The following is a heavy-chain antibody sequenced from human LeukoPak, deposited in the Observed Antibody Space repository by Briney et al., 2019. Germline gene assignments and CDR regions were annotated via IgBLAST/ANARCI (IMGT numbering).Heavy chain of an antibody. J-gene: IGHJ4*02. CDR1: GHTFTGYY. CDR2: INPNSGGT. D-gene: IGHD6-19*01. CDR3: ASGYSSGWWYFDY. V-gene: IGHV1-2*02. Sequence: ASVKVSCKASGHTFTGYYMHWVRQAPGQGLEWMGWINPNSGGTNYAQKFQGRVTMTRDTSISTAYMELSRLRSDDTAVYYCASGYSSGWWYFDYWGQGTLVTVSS.